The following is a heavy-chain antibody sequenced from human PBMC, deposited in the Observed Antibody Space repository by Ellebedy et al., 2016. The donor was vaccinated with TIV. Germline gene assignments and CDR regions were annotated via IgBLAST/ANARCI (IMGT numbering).Heavy chain of an antibody. CDR2: INPSGGST. V-gene: IGHV1-46*01. D-gene: IGHD3-10*01. CDR1: GYTFTSYH. J-gene: IGHJ3*02. Sequence: ASVKVSCKASGYTFTSYHMHWVRQAPGQGLEWMGIINPSGGSTTYAQKFQGRVTMTRDTSTSTVNMEVSSLRSADTAVYYCARGHNYFSGNYYKGADDAFDIWGQGTMVTVSS. CDR3: ARGHNYFSGNYYKGADDAFDI.